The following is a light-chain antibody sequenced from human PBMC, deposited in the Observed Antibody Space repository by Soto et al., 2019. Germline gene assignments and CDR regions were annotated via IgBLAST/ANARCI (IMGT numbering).Light chain of an antibody. CDR1: NIGSKS. Sequence: SYELTQPLSVSVALGQTARITCGGSNIGSKSVHWYQKRPGQAPVVVMYRDYHRPSEIPERFSGSNSGNTATLTISIAQAGDEADYYCQVWDSTTAVLFGGGTKVTVL. J-gene: IGLJ2*01. CDR3: QVWDSTTAVL. V-gene: IGLV3-9*01. CDR2: RDY.